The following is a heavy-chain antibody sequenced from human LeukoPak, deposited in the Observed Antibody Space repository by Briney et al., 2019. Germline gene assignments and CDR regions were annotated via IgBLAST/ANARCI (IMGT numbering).Heavy chain of an antibody. CDR2: ISAYNGNA. Sequence: ASVKVSCKASGYTFTSYDINWVRQATGQGLEWMGWISAYNGNANYAQKLQGRVTMTTDTSTSTAYMELRSLRSDDTAVYYCARVGDIVLMFGDAFDIWGQGTMVTVSS. D-gene: IGHD2-8*01. CDR3: ARVGDIVLMFGDAFDI. J-gene: IGHJ3*02. CDR1: GYTFTSYD. V-gene: IGHV1-18*01.